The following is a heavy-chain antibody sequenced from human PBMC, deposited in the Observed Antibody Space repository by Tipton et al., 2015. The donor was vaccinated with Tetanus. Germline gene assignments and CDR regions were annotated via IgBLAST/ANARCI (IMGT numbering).Heavy chain of an antibody. J-gene: IGHJ4*02. CDR1: GYIFNNYC. D-gene: IGHD2-8*01. CDR2: IYPGDSDT. Sequence: VQLVQSGGEVKKPGESLKISCKGSGYIFNNYCIGWVRQKPGKGLEWMGIIYPGDSDTRYSPSFQGQVTISVDKSINTAYLQWSSLKASDTTIFYCARANCTDGVCNFDFWGQGALVTVAS. V-gene: IGHV5-51*01. CDR3: ARANCTDGVCNFDF.